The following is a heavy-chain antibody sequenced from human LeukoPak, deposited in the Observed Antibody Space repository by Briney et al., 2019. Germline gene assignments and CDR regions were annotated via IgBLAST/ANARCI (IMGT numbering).Heavy chain of an antibody. Sequence: GRSLRLSCAASGFTFSSYAMHWVRQAPGKGLEWVAVISYDGSNKYYADSVKGRFTISRDNSKNTLYLQMNSLRAEDTAVYYCAKDQWGNWGSDNGEEYWGQGTLVTVSS. CDR1: GFTFSSYA. CDR3: AKDQWGNWGSDNGEEY. V-gene: IGHV3-30-3*01. D-gene: IGHD7-27*01. J-gene: IGHJ4*02. CDR2: ISYDGSNK.